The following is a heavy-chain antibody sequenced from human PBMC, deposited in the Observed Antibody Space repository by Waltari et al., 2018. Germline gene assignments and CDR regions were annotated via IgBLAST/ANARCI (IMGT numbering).Heavy chain of an antibody. CDR2: INHDGST. Sequence: QVQLQQWGAGLLKPSETLSLTCAVYGGSFSGYYWSWTRQPPGKGLAWIGEINHDGSTNYNPSLKSRVTISVDTSKNQFSLKLSSVTAADTAVYYCARVIRYSSSWYALLLYYYMDVWGKGTTVTVSS. CDR3: ARVIRYSSSWYALLLYYYMDV. J-gene: IGHJ6*03. CDR1: GGSFSGYY. V-gene: IGHV4-34*01. D-gene: IGHD6-13*01.